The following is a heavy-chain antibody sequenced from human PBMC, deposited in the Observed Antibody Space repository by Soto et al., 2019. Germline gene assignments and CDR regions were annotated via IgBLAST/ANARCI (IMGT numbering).Heavy chain of an antibody. D-gene: IGHD7-27*01. CDR1: GYTFTDFG. CDR2: ISGYNSNT. CDR3: ATDTENLGNWAYFFDY. J-gene: IGHJ4*02. V-gene: IGHV1-18*01. Sequence: QGQLVQSGAEVKKPGASVKVSGKASGYTFTDFGISWVRQAPGQGLEWMGWISGYNSNTNYAQMVQGRVTMTSDTSTITAYIDLRNLSSDYPAVYYCATDTENLGNWAYFFDYWGQVTLVTVSS.